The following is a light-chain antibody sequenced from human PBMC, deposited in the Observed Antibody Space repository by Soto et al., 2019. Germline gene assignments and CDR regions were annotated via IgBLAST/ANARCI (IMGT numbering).Light chain of an antibody. CDR3: MQGLQDLT. Sequence: IVMTQSPLSLPVTPGEPASISCRSSQSLLYSNGYNYLDWYLQRPGQSPQLLIYLASNRAPGVPDRFSGSGSGTDFTLKISRVEAEDVGVYYCMQGLQDLTFGQGTRLEIK. J-gene: IGKJ5*01. CDR1: QSLLYSNGYNY. CDR2: LAS. V-gene: IGKV2-28*01.